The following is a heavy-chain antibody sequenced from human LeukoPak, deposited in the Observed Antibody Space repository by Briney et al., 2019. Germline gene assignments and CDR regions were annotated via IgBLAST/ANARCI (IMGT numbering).Heavy chain of an antibody. V-gene: IGHV3-23*01. CDR2: ISGSGGST. CDR3: AKPIAVRRYFDY. Sequence: GGSLRLSCAASGFTFSSYAMSWVRQAPGKGLEWVSAISGSGGSTYYADSVKGRFTISRDNSKNTLYLQMNSLRAEYTAVYYCAKPIAVRRYFDYWGQGTLVTVSS. D-gene: IGHD3-22*01. J-gene: IGHJ4*02. CDR1: GFTFSSYA.